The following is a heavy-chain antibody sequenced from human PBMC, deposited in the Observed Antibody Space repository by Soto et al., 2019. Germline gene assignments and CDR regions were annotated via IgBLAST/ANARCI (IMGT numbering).Heavy chain of an antibody. J-gene: IGHJ6*04. CDR2: ISYDGSNK. D-gene: IGHD6-13*01. CDR3: AFTSAAGDLSYYYYGMDV. V-gene: IGHV3-30*03. CDR1: GFTFSSYG. Sequence: PGGSLRLSCAASGFTFSSYGMHWVRQAPGKGLEWVAVISYDGSNKYYADSVKGRFTISRDNSKNTLYLQVNSLRAEDTAVYYCAFTSAAGDLSYYYYGMDVWGKGTTVT.